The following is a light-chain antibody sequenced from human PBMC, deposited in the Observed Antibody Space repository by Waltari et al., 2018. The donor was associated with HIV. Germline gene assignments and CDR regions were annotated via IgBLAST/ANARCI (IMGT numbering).Light chain of an antibody. CDR3: GAWEDSLSVVYV. CDR1: SSNIGSNY. V-gene: IGLV1-47*01. CDR2: RNN. J-gene: IGLJ1*01. Sequence: QSVLTQPPSASGTPGQRVTISCSGSSSNIGSNYVYWYQQLPGTAPKLLIYRNNQRTSGVPDRFSGSKSGTCASLAMSGLRSEDWADDDCGAWEDSLSVVYVCGTGTKVTVL.